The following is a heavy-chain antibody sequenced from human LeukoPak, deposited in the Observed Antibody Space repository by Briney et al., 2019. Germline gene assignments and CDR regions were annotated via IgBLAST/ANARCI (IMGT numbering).Heavy chain of an antibody. D-gene: IGHD5-18*01. V-gene: IGHV3-21*01. CDR1: GGSISSYY. CDR2: ISSSSSYI. Sequence: PSETLSLTCTVSGGSISSYYWSWIRQAPGKGLEWVSSISSSSSYIYYADSVKGRFTISRDNAKNSLYLQMNSLRAEDTAVYYCARGRTAIDYWGQGTLVTVSS. CDR3: ARGRTAIDY. J-gene: IGHJ4*02.